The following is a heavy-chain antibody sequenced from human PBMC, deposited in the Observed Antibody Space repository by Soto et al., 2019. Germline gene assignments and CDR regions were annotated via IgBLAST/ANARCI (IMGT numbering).Heavy chain of an antibody. Sequence: QVQLVQSGAEVKKPGASVKVSCKASGYTFTSYDINWVRQATGQGLEWMGWMNPNSGNTSYAQKFQGRVTMTRNTSISTAYMELSSLRSEDTAVYYCARRPSKRGLNWFDPWGQGTLVTVSS. D-gene: IGHD1-1*01. J-gene: IGHJ5*02. CDR1: GYTFTSYD. V-gene: IGHV1-8*01. CDR3: ARRPSKRGLNWFDP. CDR2: MNPNSGNT.